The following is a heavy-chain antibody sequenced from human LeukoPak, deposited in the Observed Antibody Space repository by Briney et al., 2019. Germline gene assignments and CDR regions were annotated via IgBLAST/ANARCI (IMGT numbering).Heavy chain of an antibody. D-gene: IGHD3-9*01. CDR2: ISAYNGNT. Sequence: GASVKVSCKASGYTFTSYGISWVRQAPGQGLEWMGWISAYNGNTNYAQKLQGRVTMTTDTSTSTAYMELRSLRSDDTAVYYCARGSGLRYFDWLFGYWGQGTLVTVSS. J-gene: IGHJ4*02. V-gene: IGHV1-18*01. CDR1: GYTFTSYG. CDR3: ARGSGLRYFDWLFGY.